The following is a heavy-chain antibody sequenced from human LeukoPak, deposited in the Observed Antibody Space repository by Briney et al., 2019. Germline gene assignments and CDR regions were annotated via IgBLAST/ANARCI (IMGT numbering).Heavy chain of an antibody. CDR1: GGSISSSSYY. CDR3: ARASIARYDFWSGYYSGYFDY. Sequence: KASETLSLTCTVSGGSISSSSYYWGWIGQPPGKGLEWIGSIYYSGSTYYNPSLKSRVTISVDTSKNQFSLKLSSVTAADTAVYYCARASIARYDFWSGYYSGYFDYWGQGTLVTVSS. J-gene: IGHJ4*02. D-gene: IGHD3-3*01. CDR2: IYYSGST. V-gene: IGHV4-39*07.